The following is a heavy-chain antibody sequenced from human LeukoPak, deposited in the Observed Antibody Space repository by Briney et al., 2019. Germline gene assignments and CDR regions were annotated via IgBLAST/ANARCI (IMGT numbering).Heavy chain of an antibody. D-gene: IGHD3-9*01. V-gene: IGHV3-30*04. CDR2: ISYDGSNK. CDR3: ARGGLYDILTGYSYYFDY. CDR1: GFTFSSYA. J-gene: IGHJ4*02. Sequence: GGSLRHSCAASGFTFSSYAMHWVRQAPGKGLEGLAFISYDGSNKYYADSVKGRFTISRDNSKNTLYLQMNSLRAEDTAVYYCARGGLYDILTGYSYYFDYWGQGTLVTVSS.